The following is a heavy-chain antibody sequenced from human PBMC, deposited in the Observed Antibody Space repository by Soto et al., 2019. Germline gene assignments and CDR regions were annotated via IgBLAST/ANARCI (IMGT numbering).Heavy chain of an antibody. Sequence: QVPLVQSGAEVKKPGASVKVSCTASGYTFTSYDINWVRQATGQGLEWMGWMNPNSGNTGYAQRFQGRVTMTTNTSISTAYMELSSLRSEDTAVYYCARELTSRAGDYWGQGTRVTVSS. V-gene: IGHV1-8*01. CDR2: MNPNSGNT. CDR3: ARELTSRAGDY. J-gene: IGHJ4*02. D-gene: IGHD3-16*01. CDR1: GYTFTSYD.